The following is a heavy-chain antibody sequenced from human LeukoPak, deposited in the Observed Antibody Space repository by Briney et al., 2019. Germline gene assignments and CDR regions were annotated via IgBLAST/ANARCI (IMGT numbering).Heavy chain of an antibody. CDR3: ATHFPSGDYFDY. J-gene: IGHJ4*02. CDR1: GGSISSYY. Sequence: SETLSLTCTVSGGSISSYYWGWIRQPPGKGLEWIGSIYYSRSTYYNPSLKSRVTISVDTSKNQFSLKLSSVTAADTAVYYCATHFPSGDYFDYWGQGTLVTVSS. D-gene: IGHD4-17*01. CDR2: IYYSRST. V-gene: IGHV4-39*01.